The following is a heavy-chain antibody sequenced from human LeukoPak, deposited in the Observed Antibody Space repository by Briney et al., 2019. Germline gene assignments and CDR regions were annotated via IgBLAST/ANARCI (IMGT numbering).Heavy chain of an antibody. CDR2: ISGSGGST. CDR3: AKDAYSSGWYFPFDY. J-gene: IGHJ4*02. CDR1: GFTFSSYA. V-gene: IGHV3-23*01. D-gene: IGHD6-19*01. Sequence: GGSLRLSCAASGFTFSSYAMSWVRQAPGKGLEWVSAISGSGGSTYYADSVKGRFTISRDNPKNTLYLQMNSLRAEDTAVYYCAKDAYSSGWYFPFDYWGQGTLVTVSS.